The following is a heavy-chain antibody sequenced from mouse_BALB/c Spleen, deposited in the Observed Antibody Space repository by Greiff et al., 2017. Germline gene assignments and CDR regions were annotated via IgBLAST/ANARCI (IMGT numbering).Heavy chain of an antibody. CDR1: GFTFSSYT. CDR2: ISSGGSYT. J-gene: IGHJ2*01. CDR3: TRDQGANFDY. D-gene: IGHD1-1*01. V-gene: IGHV5-6-4*01. Sequence: EVMLVESGGGLVKPGGSLKLSCAAPGFTFSSYTMSWVRQTPEKRLEWVATISSGGSYTYYPDSVKGRFTISRDNAKNTLYLQMSSLKSEDTAMYYCTRDQGANFDYWGQGTTLTVSS.